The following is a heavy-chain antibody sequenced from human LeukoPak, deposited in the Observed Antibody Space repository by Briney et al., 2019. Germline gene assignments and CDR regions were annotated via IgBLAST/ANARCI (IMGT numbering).Heavy chain of an antibody. CDR2: ISSSSSTI. V-gene: IGHV3-48*04. D-gene: IGHD6-13*01. CDR1: GFTVSSNY. CDR3: ARIGLRIAAAGKGDYYYGMDV. J-gene: IGHJ6*02. Sequence: GGSLRLSCAASGFTVSSNYMSWVRQAPGKGLEWVSYISSSSSTIYYADSVKGRFTISRDNAKNSLYLQMNSLRAEDTAVYYCARIGLRIAAAGKGDYYYGMDVWGQGTTVTVSS.